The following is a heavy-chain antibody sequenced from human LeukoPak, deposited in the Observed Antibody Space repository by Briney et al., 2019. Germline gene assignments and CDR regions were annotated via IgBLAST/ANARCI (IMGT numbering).Heavy chain of an antibody. V-gene: IGHV1-69*06. Sequence: GASMKVSCKASGGTFSSYAISWVRQAPGQGLEWMGGIIPIFGTANYAQKFQGRVTITADKSTSTAYMELSSLRSEDTAVYYCARGSPHYDILTGHYFGYWGQGTLVTVSS. J-gene: IGHJ4*02. CDR2: IIPIFGTA. CDR3: ARGSPHYDILTGHYFGY. D-gene: IGHD3-9*01. CDR1: GGTFSSYA.